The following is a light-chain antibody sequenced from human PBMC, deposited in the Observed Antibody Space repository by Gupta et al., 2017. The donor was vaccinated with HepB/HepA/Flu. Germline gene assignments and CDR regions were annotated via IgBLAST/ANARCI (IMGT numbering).Light chain of an antibody. CDR2: GAS. V-gene: IGKV3-20*01. Sequence: EIVLTQSPGTLSLSPGERATLSCKASQNVVTNFLAWYQQRPGQAPRRLIYGASNRATGIPDRFTGSGSGTDFTLTIPQLEPDDSAVYYYQQYWTAPVFGGGTKVEIK. CDR1: QNVVTNF. CDR3: QQYWTAPV. J-gene: IGKJ4*01.